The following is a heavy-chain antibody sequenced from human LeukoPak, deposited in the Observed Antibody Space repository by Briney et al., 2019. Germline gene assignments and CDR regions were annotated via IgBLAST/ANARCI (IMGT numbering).Heavy chain of an antibody. CDR3: ASRTVAGTDY. Sequence: GGSLRLSCAASGFTFSSFAMSWVRQAPGKGLEWVSTISGSGGSTNYADSVKGRFTISRDNSKNTLYLQMNSLRAEDTAVYYCASRTVAGTDYWGQGTLVTVSS. D-gene: IGHD6-19*01. J-gene: IGHJ4*02. CDR1: GFTFSSFA. CDR2: ISGSGGST. V-gene: IGHV3-23*01.